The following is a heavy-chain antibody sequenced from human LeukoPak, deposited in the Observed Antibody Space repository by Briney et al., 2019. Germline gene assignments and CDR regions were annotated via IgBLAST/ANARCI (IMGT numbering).Heavy chain of an antibody. D-gene: IGHD6-6*01. Sequence: GASVKVSCKASGGTFSSYAISWVRQAPGQGLEWMGGIIPIFGTANYAQKFQGRVTITADESTSTAYMELSSLRSEDTAVYYCARRIAARHHYWFDPWGQGTLVTVSS. J-gene: IGHJ5*02. CDR3: ARRIAARHHYWFDP. CDR2: IIPIFGTA. V-gene: IGHV1-69*13. CDR1: GGTFSSYA.